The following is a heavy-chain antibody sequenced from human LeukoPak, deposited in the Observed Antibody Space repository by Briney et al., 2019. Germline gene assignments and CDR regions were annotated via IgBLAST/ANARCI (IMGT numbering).Heavy chain of an antibody. CDR2: IYSSGST. J-gene: IGHJ5*02. CDR1: GGSISSYY. CDR3: ARDQSAMVRGVISSWFDP. V-gene: IGHV4-59*01. D-gene: IGHD3-10*01. Sequence: PSETLSLTCTVSGGSISSYYWSWIRQPPGKGLEWIGYIYSSGSTNYNPSLKSRVTISVDTCKSQFSLKLSSVTAADTAVYYCARDQSAMVRGVISSWFDPWGQGTLVTVSS.